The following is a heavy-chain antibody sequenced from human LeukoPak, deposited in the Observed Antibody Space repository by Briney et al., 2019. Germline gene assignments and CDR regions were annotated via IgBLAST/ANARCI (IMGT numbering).Heavy chain of an antibody. CDR1: GVTFSSYW. V-gene: IGHV3-7*01. Sequence: GGSLRLSCAASGVTFSSYWMSWVRQAPGKGLEWVANIKQDGSEKYYVDSVKGRFTISRDNAKNSLYLQMNSLRAEDTAVYYCARGRNWFDPWGQGTLVTASS. CDR2: IKQDGSEK. CDR3: ARGRNWFDP. J-gene: IGHJ5*02.